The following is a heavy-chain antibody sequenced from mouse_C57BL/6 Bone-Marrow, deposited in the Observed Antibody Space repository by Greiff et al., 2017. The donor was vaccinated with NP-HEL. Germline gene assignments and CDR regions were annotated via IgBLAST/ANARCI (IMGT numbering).Heavy chain of an antibody. CDR1: GYAFSSSW. CDR2: IYPGDGDT. Sequence: QVQLQQSGPELVKPGASVKISCKASGYAFSSSWMNWVKQRPGKGLEWIGRIYPGDGDTNYNGKFKGKATLTADKSSSTAYMQLSSLTSEDSAVYFCARAFITTVVPFDYWGQGTTLTVSS. J-gene: IGHJ2*01. V-gene: IGHV1-82*01. CDR3: ARAFITTVVPFDY. D-gene: IGHD1-1*01.